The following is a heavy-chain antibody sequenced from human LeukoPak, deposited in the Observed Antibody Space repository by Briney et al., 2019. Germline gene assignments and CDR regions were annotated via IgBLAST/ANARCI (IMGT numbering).Heavy chain of an antibody. CDR2: INSDGSST. Sequence: GGSLRLSCAASGFSFSTYWMHWVRQAPGRGLVWVSRINSDGSSTTYADSVKGRFTLPRDNAKNTLYLQMNSLRAEDTAVYYCALGTKPLSYHFFDYWGQGALVTVSS. D-gene: IGHD1-7*01. V-gene: IGHV3-74*03. CDR1: GFSFSTYW. CDR3: ALGTKPLSYHFFDY. J-gene: IGHJ4*02.